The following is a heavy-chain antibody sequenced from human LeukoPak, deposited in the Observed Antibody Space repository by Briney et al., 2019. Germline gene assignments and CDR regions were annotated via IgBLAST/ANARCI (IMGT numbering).Heavy chain of an antibody. CDR3: AREDDYSYYYYGMDV. CDR1: GYTFTSYG. D-gene: IGHD2-15*01. CDR2: ISAYNGNT. Sequence: GASVKVSCTASGYTFTSYGISWVRQAPGPGLEWMGWISAYNGNTNYAQTLQGRVTMTTDTSTSTAYMELRSLRSDDTAVYYCAREDDYSYYYYGMDVWGQGTTVTVSS. J-gene: IGHJ6*02. V-gene: IGHV1-18*01.